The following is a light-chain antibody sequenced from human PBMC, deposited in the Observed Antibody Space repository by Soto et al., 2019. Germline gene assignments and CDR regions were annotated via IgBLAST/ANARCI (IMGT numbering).Light chain of an antibody. V-gene: IGKV1-5*03. J-gene: IGKJ1*01. Sequence: DIQMTHSPSTLSGSVGSRFNITCRASQTISSWLAWYQKKPGKAPKLLIYKASTLKSGVPSRLRGSGYGTELTITISSMQTDDFETYYCQHYNSYSEAFGQGTKVDIK. CDR2: KAS. CDR3: QHYNSYSEA. CDR1: QTISSW.